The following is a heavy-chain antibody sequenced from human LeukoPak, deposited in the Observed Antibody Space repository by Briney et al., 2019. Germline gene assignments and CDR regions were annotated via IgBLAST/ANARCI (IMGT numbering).Heavy chain of an antibody. V-gene: IGHV4-59*08. CDR3: ASYDFWSGHYFDY. D-gene: IGHD3-3*01. CDR1: GGSISSYY. Sequence: TSETLSLTCTVSGGSISSYYWSWIRQPPGKGLEWIGYIYYSGSTNYNPSLKSRVTISVDTSKNQFSLKLSSVTAADTAVYYCASYDFWSGHYFDYWGQGTLVTVSS. J-gene: IGHJ4*02. CDR2: IYYSGST.